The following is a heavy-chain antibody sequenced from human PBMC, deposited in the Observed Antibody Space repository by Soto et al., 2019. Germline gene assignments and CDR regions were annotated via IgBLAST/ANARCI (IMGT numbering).Heavy chain of an antibody. CDR2: IYSHGAT. CDR1: GGSISSYY. J-gene: IGHJ5*02. D-gene: IGHD3-10*01. Sequence: ETLSLTCTVSGGSISSYYWSWIRQPAGKGLEWIGRIYSHGATNYNPSLKSRVTVSLDTSNNQVSLKLTSVTAADTAVYYCAREEDYYGSGSYYNKYNWFDPWGQGTLVTVSS. V-gene: IGHV4-4*07. CDR3: AREEDYYGSGSYYNKYNWFDP.